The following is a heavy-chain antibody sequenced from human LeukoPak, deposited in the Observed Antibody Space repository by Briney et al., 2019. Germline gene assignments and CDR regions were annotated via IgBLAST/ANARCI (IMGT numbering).Heavy chain of an antibody. D-gene: IGHD6-6*01. Sequence: GGSPRLSCAASGFTFSSHAMHWVRQAPGKGLEWVAVISYDGSNKYYADSVKGRFTISRDNSKNTLYLQMNSLRAEDTAVYYCANPPGSSDSYWGQGTLVTVSS. CDR2: ISYDGSNK. CDR1: GFTFSSHA. V-gene: IGHV3-30*04. J-gene: IGHJ4*02. CDR3: ANPPGSSDSY.